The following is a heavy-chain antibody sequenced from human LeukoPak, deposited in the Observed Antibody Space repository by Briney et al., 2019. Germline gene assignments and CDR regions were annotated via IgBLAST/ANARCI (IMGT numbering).Heavy chain of an antibody. V-gene: IGHV3-23*01. J-gene: IGHJ4*02. D-gene: IGHD3-22*01. CDR1: GFTFSSYA. CDR2: ISASGTTT. CDR3: VKSSIFYDSSGYYVGEKYYFDY. Sequence: PGGSLRLSCAASGFTFSSYAMSWVRQAPGKGLEWVSAISASGTTTYYADSVQGRFTISRDNSKNTLYLQMNSLRAEDTAVYYCVKSSIFYDSSGYYVGEKYYFDYWGQGTLVTVSS.